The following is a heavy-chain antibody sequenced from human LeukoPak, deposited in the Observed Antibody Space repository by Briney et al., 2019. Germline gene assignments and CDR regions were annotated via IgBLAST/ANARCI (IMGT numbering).Heavy chain of an antibody. CDR2: ISGSGGNT. V-gene: IGHV3-23*01. CDR3: AKEGFDY. J-gene: IGHJ4*02. CDR1: GFTFSSYT. Sequence: ELGGSLRLSCAASGFTFSSYTMSWVRQAPGKGLEWVSSISGSGGNTYYADYVKGRFTISRDNSKDTLYLQMNNLRAEDTAVYFCAKEGFDYWGQGTLVTVSS.